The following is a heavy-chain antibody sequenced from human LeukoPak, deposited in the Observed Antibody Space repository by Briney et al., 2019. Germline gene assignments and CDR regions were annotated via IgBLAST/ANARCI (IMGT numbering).Heavy chain of an antibody. D-gene: IGHD2-15*01. Sequence: AAVKVSCKASGYIFTGYYMHWVRQAPGQGLEWMGWINPNSGGTNYAQKFQGRVTMTRDTSISTAYMELSRLRSDDTAVYYCARDPSANLGYWGQGTLVTVSS. J-gene: IGHJ4*02. V-gene: IGHV1-2*02. CDR3: ARDPSANLGY. CDR2: INPNSGGT. CDR1: GYIFTGYY.